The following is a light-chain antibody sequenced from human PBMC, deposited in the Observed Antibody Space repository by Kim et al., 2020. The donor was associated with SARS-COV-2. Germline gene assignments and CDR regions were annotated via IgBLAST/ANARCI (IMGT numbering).Light chain of an antibody. CDR1: QGIYSY. J-gene: IGKJ2*01. Sequence: SASVGDRGTIACRASQGIYSYLAWYQQKPGNVPKVLIYKASTLESGVPSRFSGSESGTDFTLTISSLQVEDFATFYCQQSYNTPYTFGQGTKLEI. V-gene: IGKV1-5*03. CDR3: QQSYNTPYT. CDR2: KAS.